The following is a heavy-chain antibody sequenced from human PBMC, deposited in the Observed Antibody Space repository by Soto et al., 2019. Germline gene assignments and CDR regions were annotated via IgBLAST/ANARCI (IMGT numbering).Heavy chain of an antibody. D-gene: IGHD2-21*02. CDR1: GFTFSSYG. J-gene: IGHJ3*02. CDR2: IWYDGSNK. V-gene: IGHV3-33*01. CDR3: ARGARHLGVLTALRAFDI. Sequence: GGSLRLSCAASGFTFSSYGMHWVRQAPGKGLEWVAVIWYDGSNKYYADSVKGRFTISRDNSKNTLYLQMTSLRAEDTAVYYCARGARHLGVLTALRAFDIWGQGTMVTVSS.